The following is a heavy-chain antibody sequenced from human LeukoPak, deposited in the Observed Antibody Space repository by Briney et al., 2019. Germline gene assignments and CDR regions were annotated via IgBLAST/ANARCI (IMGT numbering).Heavy chain of an antibody. D-gene: IGHD3-3*01. CDR3: AKCRRDFWSGHYVPDY. CDR1: GDSISGSNYY. J-gene: IGHJ4*02. CDR2: ISGSGGST. Sequence: PSETLSLTCTVSGDSISGSNYYWGWVRQPPGERLEWVSAISGSGGSTYYADSVKGRFTISRDNSKNTLYLQMNSLRAEDTAVYYCAKCRRDFWSGHYVPDYWGQGTLVTVSS. V-gene: IGHV3-23*01.